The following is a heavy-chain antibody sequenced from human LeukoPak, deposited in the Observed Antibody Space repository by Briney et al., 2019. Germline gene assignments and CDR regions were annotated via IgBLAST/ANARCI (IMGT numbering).Heavy chain of an antibody. CDR2: ISSNNRYI. D-gene: IGHD6-19*01. CDR3: AKAYSSGWYNWFDP. CDR1: GFTFSTYS. Sequence: PGGSLRLSCAASGFTFSTYSMNWVRQAPGKGLEWVSSISSNNRYIYYADSVKGRFTISRDNAKNSLYLQMNSLRAEDTAVYYCAKAYSSGWYNWFDPWGQGTLVTVSS. J-gene: IGHJ5*02. V-gene: IGHV3-21*04.